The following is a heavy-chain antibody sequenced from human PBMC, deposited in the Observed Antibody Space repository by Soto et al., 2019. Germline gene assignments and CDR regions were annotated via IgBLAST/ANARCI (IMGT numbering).Heavy chain of an antibody. CDR1: GGSISRYY. J-gene: IGHJ6*02. D-gene: IGHD2-21*02. CDR3: ARDLWGYCGTDCYPMDV. Sequence: SETLSLTCPASGGSISRYYWSWIRQPPGKGLEWIGYLYNPGSTIYNPSLKSRVTISVDMSQNQLSLNLNYVTAADTAVYYCARDLWGYCGTDCYPMDVWGQGTMVTVS. CDR2: LYNPGST. V-gene: IGHV4-59*01.